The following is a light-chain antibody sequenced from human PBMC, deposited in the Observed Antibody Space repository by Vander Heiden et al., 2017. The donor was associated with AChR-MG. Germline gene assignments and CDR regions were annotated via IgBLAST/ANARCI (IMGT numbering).Light chain of an antibody. V-gene: IGKV2-28*01. CDR2: LGS. J-gene: IGKJ2*01. CDR1: QRLLHSNGYNL. Sequence: DIVLTQSPLSLPVTPGEPASISCSSSQRLLHSNGYNLLDWYLQEPGQSPQVLIYLGSNRASGVPDRFSGSGSGTDFTLRISRVEAEDVGVYYCMQALQTPYTFGQGTKLEIE. CDR3: MQALQTPYT.